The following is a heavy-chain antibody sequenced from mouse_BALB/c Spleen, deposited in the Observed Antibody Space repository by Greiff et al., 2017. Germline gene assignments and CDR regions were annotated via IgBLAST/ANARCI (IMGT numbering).Heavy chain of an antibody. CDR3: VREGYPDY. CDR1: GFSLTSYD. J-gene: IGHJ2*01. V-gene: IGHV2-9-2*01. CDR2: IWTGGGT. D-gene: IGHD2-2*01. Sequence: VQLQQSGPGLVAPSQSLSITCTVSGFSLTSYDISWIRQPPGKGLEWLGVIWTGGGTNYNSAFMSRLSISKDNSKSQVFLKMNSLQTDDTAIYYCVREGYPDYWGQGTTLTVSS.